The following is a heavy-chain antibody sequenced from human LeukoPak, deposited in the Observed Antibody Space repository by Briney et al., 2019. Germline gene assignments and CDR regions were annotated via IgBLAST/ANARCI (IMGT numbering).Heavy chain of an antibody. CDR3: ARALGAAAGTMAY. CDR2: IWYDGSNK. CDR1: GFTFSSYG. Sequence: GGSLRLSCAASGFTFSSYGMHWVRQAPGKGLEWVAVIWYDGSNKYYADSVKGRFTISRDNSKNTLYLQMNSLRAEDTAVYYCARALGAAAGTMAYWGQGTLVTVSS. V-gene: IGHV3-33*01. J-gene: IGHJ4*02. D-gene: IGHD6-13*01.